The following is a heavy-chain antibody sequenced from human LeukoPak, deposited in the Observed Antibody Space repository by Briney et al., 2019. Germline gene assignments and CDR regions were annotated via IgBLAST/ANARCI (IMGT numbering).Heavy chain of an antibody. D-gene: IGHD2-15*01. Sequence: SETLSLTCTVSGGSISSYYWSWIRQPPGKGLEWIGYIYYSGSTYYNPSLKSRVTISVDTSKNQFSLKLSSVTAADTAVYYCARDAKDIVVVVAATNAFDIWGQGTMVTVSS. CDR3: ARDAKDIVVVVAATNAFDI. V-gene: IGHV4-59*12. CDR2: IYYSGST. CDR1: GGSISSYY. J-gene: IGHJ3*02.